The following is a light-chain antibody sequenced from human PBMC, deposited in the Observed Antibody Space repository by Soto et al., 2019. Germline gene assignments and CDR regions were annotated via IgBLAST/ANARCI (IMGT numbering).Light chain of an antibody. J-gene: IGKJ3*01. CDR1: QSVSSSY. Sequence: EIVLTQSPGTLSLSPGERATLSCRASQSVSSSYLAWYQQKPGQAPRLLIYGASSRATGIPDRFSGSGSGTDFTLTISRLEPEDFAVYYCQQYGSSPGVTFGPGNKVYIK. V-gene: IGKV3-20*01. CDR3: QQYGSSPGVT. CDR2: GAS.